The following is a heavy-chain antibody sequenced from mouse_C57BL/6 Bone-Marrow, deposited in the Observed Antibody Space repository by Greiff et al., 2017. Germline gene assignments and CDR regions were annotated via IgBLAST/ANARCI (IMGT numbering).Heavy chain of an antibody. CDR3: ARVLWGAY. J-gene: IGHJ3*01. CDR1: GFTFSDYG. CDR2: ISSGSSTI. Sequence: VQLKASGGGLVKPGGSLKLSCAASGFTFSDYGMHWVRQAPEKGLEWVAYISSGSSTIYYADTVKGRFTISRDNAKNTLFLQMTSLRSVDTAMYYCARVLWGAYWGQGTLVTVSA. D-gene: IGHD1-1*02. V-gene: IGHV5-17*01.